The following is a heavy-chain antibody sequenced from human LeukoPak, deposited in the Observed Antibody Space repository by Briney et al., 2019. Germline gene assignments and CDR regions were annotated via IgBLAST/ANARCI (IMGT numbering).Heavy chain of an antibody. Sequence: SETLSLTCTVSGGSISSYYWSWIRQPAGKGLEWIGRIYTSGSTNYNPSLKSRATMSVDTSKNQLSLKLSSVTAADTAVYYCARAMSGNGPLLLYYYYYMDVWGKGTTVTVSS. CDR1: GGSISSYY. CDR2: IYTSGST. CDR3: ARAMSGNGPLLLYYYYYMDV. V-gene: IGHV4-4*07. J-gene: IGHJ6*03. D-gene: IGHD3-10*01.